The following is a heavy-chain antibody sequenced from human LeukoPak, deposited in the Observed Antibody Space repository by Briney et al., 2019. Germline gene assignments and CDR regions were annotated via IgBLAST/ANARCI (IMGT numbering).Heavy chain of an antibody. J-gene: IGHJ4*02. CDR1: GYTFTNYG. CDR2: ISGYNGNT. Sequence: ASVKVSCKASGYTFTNYGISWVRQARGQGLEWMGWISGYNGNTKYVQKFQGRVTMTTDTSTSTAYMELRSPRSGDTAVYYCARDLTHRRNYDNSGYQIVPAFWGQGTLVTVSS. D-gene: IGHD3-22*01. V-gene: IGHV1-18*01. CDR3: ARDLTHRRNYDNSGYQIVPAF.